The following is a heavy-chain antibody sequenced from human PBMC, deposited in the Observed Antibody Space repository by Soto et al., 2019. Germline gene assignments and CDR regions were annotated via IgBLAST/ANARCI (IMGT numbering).Heavy chain of an antibody. V-gene: IGHV4-59*08. Sequence: SETLSLTCTVSGGSISSYYWSWIRQPPGKGLEGIGYIYYSGSTNYNPSLKSRVTISVDTSKNQFSLKLSSVIAADTAVYYCARLHGSGGSCYPSYVDYWGQGTLVTVSS. J-gene: IGHJ4*02. CDR3: ARLHGSGGSCYPSYVDY. CDR2: IYYSGST. CDR1: GGSISSYY. D-gene: IGHD2-15*01.